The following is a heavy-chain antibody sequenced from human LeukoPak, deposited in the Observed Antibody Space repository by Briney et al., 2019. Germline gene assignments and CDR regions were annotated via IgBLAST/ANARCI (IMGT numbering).Heavy chain of an antibody. CDR1: GFTFSSYA. Sequence: GGSLRLSCAASGFTFSSYAMSWVRQAPGKGLEWVSAISGSGGSTYYADSVKGRFTISRDNSKNTLYLQMNSLRAEDTAVYYCAKVSGSSWYYYYYMDVWGKGTTVTVSS. CDR3: AKVSGSSWYYYYYMDV. J-gene: IGHJ6*03. CDR2: ISGSGGST. D-gene: IGHD6-13*01. V-gene: IGHV3-23*01.